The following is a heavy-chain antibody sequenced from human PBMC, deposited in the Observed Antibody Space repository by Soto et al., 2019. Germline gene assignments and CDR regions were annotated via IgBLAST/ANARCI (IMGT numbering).Heavy chain of an antibody. CDR1: GGSISSYY. D-gene: IGHD6-19*01. CDR3: ARSRWLVL. CDR2: IYYSGST. V-gene: IGHV4-59*08. J-gene: IGHJ4*02. Sequence: QVQLQESGPGLVKPSETLSLTCTVSGGSISSYYWSWIRQPPGKGLEWIGYIYYSGSTNYNPSLKSRVTISVDTSKNQFSLKLSSVTAADTAVYYCARSRWLVLWGQGTLVTVSS.